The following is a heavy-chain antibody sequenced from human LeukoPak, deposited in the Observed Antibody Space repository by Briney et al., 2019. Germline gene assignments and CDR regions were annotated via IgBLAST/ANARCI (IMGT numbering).Heavy chain of an antibody. CDR2: ISWNSGSI. CDR3: ARDSLST. Sequence: PGGSLRLSCAASGFTFDDYAMHWVRHAPGKGLEWVSGISWNSGSIGYADSVKGRFTISRDNAKNSLYLQMNSLRVEDTALYYCARDSLSTWGQGTLVTVSS. V-gene: IGHV3-9*01. J-gene: IGHJ5*02. CDR1: GFTFDDYA.